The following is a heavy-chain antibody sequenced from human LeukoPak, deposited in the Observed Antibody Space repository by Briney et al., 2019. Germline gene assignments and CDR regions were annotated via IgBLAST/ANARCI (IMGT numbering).Heavy chain of an antibody. CDR1: GGSIITYY. V-gene: IGHV4-4*07. J-gene: IGHJ5*02. Sequence: PSETLSLTCTVSGGSIITYYWSWIRQPAGKGLEWIGRIYSSGTTNYNPSLKSRVTMSVDTSKNQFSLKLSSVTAADTAVYYCARHSSYDILTGYLEGWFDPWGQGTLVTVSS. D-gene: IGHD3-9*01. CDR2: IYSSGTT. CDR3: ARHSSYDILTGYLEGWFDP.